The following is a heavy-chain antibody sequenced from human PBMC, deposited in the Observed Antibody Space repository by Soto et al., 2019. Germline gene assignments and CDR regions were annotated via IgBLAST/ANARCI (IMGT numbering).Heavy chain of an antibody. D-gene: IGHD2-2*01. V-gene: IGHV1-69*01. Sequence: QVQLVQSGAEVKKPGSSVKVSCKASGGTFSNYAISWVRQAPGQGLDWMGGIIPIFGTATYAQKYQGRVTITADESTSTAYMELSSLRSEDTAVYYCAREAACTSTSCPRGWFDPWRQGTLVTVSS. CDR2: IIPIFGTA. CDR3: AREAACTSTSCPRGWFDP. J-gene: IGHJ5*02. CDR1: GGTFSNYA.